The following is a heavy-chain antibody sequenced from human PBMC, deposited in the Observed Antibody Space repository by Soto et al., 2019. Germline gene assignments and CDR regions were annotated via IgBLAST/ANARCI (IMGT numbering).Heavy chain of an antibody. CDR2: IIPIFGTA. V-gene: IGHV1-69*13. CDR1: GGTFSSYA. D-gene: IGHD2-2*01. Sequence: ASVKVSCKASGGTFSSYAISWVRQAPGQGLEWMGGIIPIFGTANYAQKFQGRVTITADESTSTAYMELSSLRSEDTAVYYCARRWRVISTSHYYYYGMDVWGQGTTVTSP. J-gene: IGHJ6*02. CDR3: ARRWRVISTSHYYYYGMDV.